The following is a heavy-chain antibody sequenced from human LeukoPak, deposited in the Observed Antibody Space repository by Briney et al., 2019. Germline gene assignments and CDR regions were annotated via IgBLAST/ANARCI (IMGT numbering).Heavy chain of an antibody. V-gene: IGHV4-39*01. CDR3: ARRLTQYDCFDP. J-gene: IGHJ5*02. CDR2: IFYGRST. D-gene: IGHD2-2*01. CDR1: GGSISTSSYY. Sequence: PSETLSLTCTVSGGSISTSSYYWGWIRQPPGKDLEWIGSIFYGRSTYYNPSLKSRLAITVDTSKNQFSLELSPVTAADTAVYYCARRLTQYDCFDPWGQGILVTVSS.